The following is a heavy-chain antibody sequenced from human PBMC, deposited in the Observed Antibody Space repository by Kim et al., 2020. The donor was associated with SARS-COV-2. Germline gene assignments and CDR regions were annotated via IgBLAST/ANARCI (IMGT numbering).Heavy chain of an antibody. V-gene: IGHV4-39*07. Sequence: SETLSLTCTVSGGSISSSSYYWGWIRQPPGKGLEWIGSIYYSGSTYYNPSLKSRVTISVDTSKNQFSLKLSSVTAADTAVYYCARITNSFPGAFDIWGQGTMVTVSS. J-gene: IGHJ3*02. CDR3: ARITNSFPGAFDI. CDR1: GGSISSSSYY. D-gene: IGHD1-1*01. CDR2: IYYSGST.